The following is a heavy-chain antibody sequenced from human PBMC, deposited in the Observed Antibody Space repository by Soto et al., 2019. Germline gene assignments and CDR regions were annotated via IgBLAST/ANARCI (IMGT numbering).Heavy chain of an antibody. CDR1: GYTFTSYY. V-gene: IGHV1-46*01. J-gene: IGHJ4*02. Sequence: QVQLVQSGAEVKKPGASVKVSCKASGYTFTSYYMHWVRQVPGQGLEWMGIINPSGGSRSYAQKFQGRVTMTKDTSTSTVYMELSSLTSEDTAVYYCARGPYSTSWSLPSYFDYWGQGTLVTVSS. CDR2: INPSGGSR. CDR3: ARGPYSTSWSLPSYFDY. D-gene: IGHD6-13*01.